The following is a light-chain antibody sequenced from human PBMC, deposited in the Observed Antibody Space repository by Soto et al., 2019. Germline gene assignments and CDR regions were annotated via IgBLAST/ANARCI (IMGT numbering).Light chain of an antibody. CDR1: QSVSSN. CDR2: DAS. V-gene: IGKV3-20*01. J-gene: IGKJ5*01. CDR3: QQYGSSIT. Sequence: EIVLTQSPATLSLSPGERPTLSCRASQSVSSNLAWYQQKPGQAPXXLIYDASNRATGIPARFSSSGSGTESTLTISRLDPEDFALYYCQQYGSSITFGQGTRLEIK.